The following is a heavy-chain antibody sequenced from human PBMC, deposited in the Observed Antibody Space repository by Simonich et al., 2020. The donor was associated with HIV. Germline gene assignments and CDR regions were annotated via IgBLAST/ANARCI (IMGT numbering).Heavy chain of an antibody. J-gene: IGHJ4*02. V-gene: IGHV4-34*01. CDR2: INNSGSI. CDR1: GGSFSGYY. D-gene: IGHD1-1*01. CDR3: ARILETGMRENY. Sequence: QVQLQQWGAGLLKPSETLSLTCAVYGGSFSGYYWSWIRQPPGEGLEWMEKINNSGSIYYNPSLKSRVTISVDTSKSQFSLKVSSVTAADTAVYYCARILETGMRENYWGQGTLVTVSS.